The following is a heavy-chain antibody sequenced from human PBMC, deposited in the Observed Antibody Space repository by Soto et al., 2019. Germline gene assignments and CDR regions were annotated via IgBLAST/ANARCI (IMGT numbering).Heavy chain of an antibody. CDR1: GFTFSSYS. Sequence: EVQLVESGGGLVKPGGSLRLSCAASGFTFSSYSMNWVRQAPGKGLEWVSSISSSSSYIYYADSVKGRFTISRDNAKNSLYLQMNSLRAEDTAVYYCAREYDYIWGSTPGYFDYWGQGTLVTVSS. J-gene: IGHJ4*02. D-gene: IGHD3-16*01. CDR3: AREYDYIWGSTPGYFDY. CDR2: ISSSSSYI. V-gene: IGHV3-21*01.